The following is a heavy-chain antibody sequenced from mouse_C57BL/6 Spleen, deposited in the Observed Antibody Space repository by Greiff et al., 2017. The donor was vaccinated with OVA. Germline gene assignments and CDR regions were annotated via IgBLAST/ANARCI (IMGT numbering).Heavy chain of an antibody. CDR1: GFSLSTSNMG. CDR2: PWWNDDK. Sequence: QVTLQVSGPGILQPSQTLSLTCSFSGFSLSTSNMGIVWLRQPSGQGLEWLAHPWWNDDKYYNPSLKSRLTISKDASNNQVFLKSTSVDTADAATCYCAQIPASWFAYWGQGTLVTVSA. CDR3: AQIPASWFAY. J-gene: IGHJ3*01. V-gene: IGHV8-5*01.